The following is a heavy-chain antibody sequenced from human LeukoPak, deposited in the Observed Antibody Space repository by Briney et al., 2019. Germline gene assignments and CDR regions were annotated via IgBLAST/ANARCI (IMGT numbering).Heavy chain of an antibody. Sequence: GSLRLSCAASGFTFSSYAMSWVRQAPGKGLEWVSAISGSGGSTYYADSVKGRFTISRDNSKNTLYLQMNSLRAEDTAVYYCAKEGKSRYCSSTSCYLDYWGQGTLVTVSS. V-gene: IGHV3-23*01. CDR1: GFTFSSYA. D-gene: IGHD2-2*01. J-gene: IGHJ4*02. CDR3: AKEGKSRYCSSTSCYLDY. CDR2: ISGSGGST.